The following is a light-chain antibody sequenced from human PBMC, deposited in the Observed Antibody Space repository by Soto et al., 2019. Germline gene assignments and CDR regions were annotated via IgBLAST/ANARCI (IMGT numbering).Light chain of an antibody. CDR1: QSVSSNN. CDR3: QQYGSSSIT. CDR2: GAS. V-gene: IGKV3-20*01. Sequence: EIVLTQSPGTLSLYPGERATLSCRASQSVSSNNLAWYQQKPGQAPRLLIYGASSRATGIPDRFSGSGSGTDFTLTISRLEPEDFAVYYCQQYGSSSITFGQGTRLEIK. J-gene: IGKJ5*01.